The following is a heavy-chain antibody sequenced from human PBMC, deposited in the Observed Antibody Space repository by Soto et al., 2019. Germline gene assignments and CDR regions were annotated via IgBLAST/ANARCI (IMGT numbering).Heavy chain of an antibody. CDR2: IYYSGST. J-gene: IGHJ4*02. CDR1: GGSISSSSYC. V-gene: IGHV4-39*01. CDR3: ARLLNLYFDY. Sequence: SETLPLTCTVSGGSISSSSYCWGWIRQPPGKGLEWIGSIYYSGSTYYNPSLKSRVTISVDTSKNQFSLKLSSVTAADTAVYYCARLLNLYFDYWGQGTLVTVSS.